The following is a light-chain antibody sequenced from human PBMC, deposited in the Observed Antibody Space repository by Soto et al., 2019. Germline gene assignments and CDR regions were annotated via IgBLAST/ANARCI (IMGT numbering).Light chain of an antibody. V-gene: IGKV1-12*01. J-gene: IGKJ2*01. CDR3: QQANSFPYT. Sequence: DIQMTQSPSSVSASVGDRVTITCRASQGINDWLAWYQQKPGQAPKLLIYAASNLQRGVPSRFIGSGSGTDFSLTISSLQPEDFATYYWQQANSFPYTFGQGTKLEIK. CDR1: QGINDW. CDR2: AAS.